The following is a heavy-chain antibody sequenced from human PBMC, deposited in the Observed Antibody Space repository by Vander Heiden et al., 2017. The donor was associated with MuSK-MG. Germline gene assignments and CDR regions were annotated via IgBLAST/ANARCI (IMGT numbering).Heavy chain of an antibody. Sequence: EVQLVVSGGGLVQSGVSLSLCCAASGFTFRASWMHWVRQAPGKGVVGVSRISGDGRDTCDADSVKGRFTISIDKAKNTMYMKINSLRADDTGVGDCAGNSPGLEMWGQGTMVTVSS. V-gene: IGHV3-74*01. J-gene: IGHJ3*01. CDR1: GFTFRASW. CDR2: ISGDGRDT. CDR3: AGNSPGLEM. D-gene: IGHD3-3*01.